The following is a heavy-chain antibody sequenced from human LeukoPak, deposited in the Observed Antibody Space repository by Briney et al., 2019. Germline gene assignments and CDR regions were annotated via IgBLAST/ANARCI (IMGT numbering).Heavy chain of an antibody. D-gene: IGHD3-16*02. CDR2: IYYSGST. CDR1: GGSISSSSYY. V-gene: IGHV4-39*07. J-gene: IGHJ5*02. CDR3: ARGVGYYDYVWGSYRPNWFDP. Sequence: PSETLSLTCTVSGGSISSSSYYWGWIRQPPGKGLEWIGSIYYSGSTYYNPSLKSRVTISVDTSKNQFSLKLSSVTAADTAVYYCARGVGYYDYVWGSYRPNWFDPWGQGTLVTVSS.